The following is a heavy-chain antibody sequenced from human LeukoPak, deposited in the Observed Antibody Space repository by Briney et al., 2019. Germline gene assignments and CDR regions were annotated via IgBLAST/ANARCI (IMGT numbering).Heavy chain of an antibody. J-gene: IGHJ4*02. CDR2: IIPIFGTG. CDR1: GGTFSSYA. D-gene: IGHD5-24*01. Sequence: ASVKVSCKASGGTFSSYAISWVRQAPGQGLEWMGGIIPIFGTGNYAQKFQGRVTITTDESTSTAYMELSSLRSEDTAVYYCARDFQDGYNGLSLDYWGQGTLVTVSS. V-gene: IGHV1-69*05. CDR3: ARDFQDGYNGLSLDY.